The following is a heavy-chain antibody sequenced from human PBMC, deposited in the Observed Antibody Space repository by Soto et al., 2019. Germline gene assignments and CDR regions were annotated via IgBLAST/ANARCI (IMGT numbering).Heavy chain of an antibody. V-gene: IGHV3-23*01. Sequence: GGSLXLSCEAAGFTFSNYAMGWVRQAPVKGLEWLSAITGSGEDTYSVDSVKGRFTISRDNSRNTLYLQMNILRAEDTAIYFCAKLGXISWSPHYYFXYWAQGTLVXVSS. CDR1: GFTFSNYA. J-gene: IGHJ4*02. CDR2: ITGSGEDT. D-gene: IGHD2-8*02. CDR3: AKLGXISWSPHYYFXY.